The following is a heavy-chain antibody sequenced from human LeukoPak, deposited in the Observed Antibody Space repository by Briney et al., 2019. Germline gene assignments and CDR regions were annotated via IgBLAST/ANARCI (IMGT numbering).Heavy chain of an antibody. CDR2: ISGYNGDT. D-gene: IGHD2-8*02. Sequence: ASVKVSCKTSGYTFTTYGLNWVRQAPGEGLEWMGWISGYNGDTNYAQKFQARLTMTRDTSTSTLYMELRSLTSDDTAVYFCARISSPGYCTAGTCYPAYWGQGTLVTVSS. J-gene: IGHJ4*02. V-gene: IGHV1-18*01. CDR3: ARISSPGYCTAGTCYPAY. CDR1: GYTFTTYG.